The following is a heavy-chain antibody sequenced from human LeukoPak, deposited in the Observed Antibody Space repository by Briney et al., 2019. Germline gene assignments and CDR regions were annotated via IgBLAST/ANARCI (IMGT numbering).Heavy chain of an antibody. D-gene: IGHD1-26*01. CDR1: GGSISSYY. V-gene: IGHV4-59*01. CDR3: ARVSSGSYYGVFDY. J-gene: IGHJ4*02. CDR2: IYYSGST. Sequence: PSETLSLTCTVSGGSISSYYWSWLRQPPGKGLEWIGYIYYSGSTNYNPSLKSRVTISVDTSKNQFSLKLSSVTAADTAVYYCARVSSGSYYGVFDYWGQGTLVTVSS.